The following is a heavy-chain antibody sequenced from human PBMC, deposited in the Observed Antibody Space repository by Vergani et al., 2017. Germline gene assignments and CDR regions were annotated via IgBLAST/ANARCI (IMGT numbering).Heavy chain of an antibody. D-gene: IGHD2-15*01. V-gene: IGHV4-61*02. CDR1: GGSISSGSYY. Sequence: QVQLQESGPGLVKPSQTLSLTCTVSGGSISSGSYYWSWIRQPAGKGLEWIGRIYTSGSTNYNPSLKSRVTISVDTSKNQFSLKLSSVTAADTAVYYCARGRGYCSGGSCYGDYWGQGTLVTVSS. CDR3: ARGRGYCSGGSCYGDY. J-gene: IGHJ4*02. CDR2: IYTSGST.